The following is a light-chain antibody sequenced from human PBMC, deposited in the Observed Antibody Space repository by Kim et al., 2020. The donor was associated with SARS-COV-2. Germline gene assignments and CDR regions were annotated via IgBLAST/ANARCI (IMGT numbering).Light chain of an antibody. Sequence: DIQMTQSPSSLSASVGDRVTITCRASQGISNSLAWYQQKPGKGPKVLIYDASTLQLGVPSRFSGSGSGTEFTLTISSLQPEDVATYYCQKYNSAPWTLGQGTKVDIK. J-gene: IGKJ1*01. V-gene: IGKV1-27*01. CDR2: DAS. CDR1: QGISNS. CDR3: QKYNSAPWT.